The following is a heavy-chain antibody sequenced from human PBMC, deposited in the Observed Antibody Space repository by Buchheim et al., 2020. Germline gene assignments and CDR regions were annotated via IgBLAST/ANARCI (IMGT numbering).Heavy chain of an antibody. CDR1: GGSFSGYY. J-gene: IGHJ5*02. CDR2: INHSGST. Sequence: QVQLQQWGAGLLKPSETLSLTCAVYGGSFSGYYWSWIRQPPGKGLEWIGEINHSGSTNYNPSLKSRVTISVDTSKNQFSLKLSSVTAADTAVYYCARAADSISVAGRGLAPFDPWGQGTL. CDR3: ARAADSISVAGRGLAPFDP. V-gene: IGHV4-34*01. D-gene: IGHD6-19*01.